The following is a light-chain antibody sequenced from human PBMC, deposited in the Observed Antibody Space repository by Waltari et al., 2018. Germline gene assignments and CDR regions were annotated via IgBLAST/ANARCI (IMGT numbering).Light chain of an antibody. Sequence: DIVMTQTPLSLPVTPGEPASISCRSSQSLLHTDGYTYLDWYLQKPGQSPQLLIYGGSNRASGVPDRFSGSGSGTDFTLKISKVEAEDFGVYYCMQHKALPYSFGQGTKVEIK. CDR1: QSLLHTDGYTY. CDR2: GGS. CDR3: MQHKALPYS. J-gene: IGKJ2*03. V-gene: IGKV2-40*01.